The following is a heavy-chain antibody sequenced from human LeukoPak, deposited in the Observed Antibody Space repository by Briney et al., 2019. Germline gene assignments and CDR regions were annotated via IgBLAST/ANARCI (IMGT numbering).Heavy chain of an antibody. CDR1: GFTFSSYS. D-gene: IGHD2-21*02. V-gene: IGHV3-48*04. J-gene: IGHJ4*02. Sequence: GGSLRLSCAASGFTFSSYSMNWVRQAPGKGLEWVSYISSSGGTMYYADSVKGRFTISRDNAKNSLYLQMNSLRAEDTAVYYCARVAYCAGDCHHMDSWGQGTLVTVSS. CDR2: ISSSGGTM. CDR3: ARVAYCAGDCHHMDS.